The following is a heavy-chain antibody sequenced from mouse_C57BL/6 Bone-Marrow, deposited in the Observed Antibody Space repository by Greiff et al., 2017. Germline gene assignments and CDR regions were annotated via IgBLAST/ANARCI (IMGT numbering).Heavy chain of an antibody. D-gene: IGHD1-1*01. CDR2: IRNKANGYTT. J-gene: IGHJ4*01. V-gene: IGHV7-3*01. CDR1: GFTFTDYY. CDR3: ASLGSSYDYAMDY. Sequence: EVNVVESGGGLVQPGGSLSLSCAASGFTFTDYYMSWVRQPPGKALEWLGFIRNKANGYTTEYSASVKGRFTISRDNSQSILYLQMNALRAEDSATYYCASLGSSYDYAMDYWGQGTSVTVSS.